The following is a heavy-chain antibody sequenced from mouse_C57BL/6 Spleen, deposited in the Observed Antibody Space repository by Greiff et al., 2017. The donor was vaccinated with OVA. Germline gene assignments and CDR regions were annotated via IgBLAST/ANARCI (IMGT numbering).Heavy chain of an antibody. V-gene: IGHV1-52*01. Sequence: VQLQQPGAELVRPGSSVKLSCKASGYTFTSYWMHWVKQRPIQGLEWIGNIDPSDSETHYNQKFKDKATLTVDKSSSTAYMQLSSLTSEDSAVYYCARRGTVVKGRDYWGQGTTLTVSS. D-gene: IGHD1-1*01. CDR1: GYTFTSYW. J-gene: IGHJ2*01. CDR2: IDPSDSET. CDR3: ARRGTVVKGRDY.